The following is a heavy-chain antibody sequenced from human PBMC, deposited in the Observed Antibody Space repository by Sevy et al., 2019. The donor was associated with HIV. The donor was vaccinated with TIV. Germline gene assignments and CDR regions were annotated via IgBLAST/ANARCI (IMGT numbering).Heavy chain of an antibody. D-gene: IGHD6-6*01. J-gene: IGHJ3*02. CDR2: IKSKTDGGTT. V-gene: IGHV3-15*01. Sequence: GGSLRLSCAASGFTFSNAWMSWVRQAPGKGLEWVGRIKSKTDGGTTDYAAPVKGRFTISRDDSKNTLYLQMNSLKTEDTAVYYCTTDLTIADRPGDAFDIWGQGTMVTVSS. CDR1: GFTFSNAW. CDR3: TTDLTIADRPGDAFDI.